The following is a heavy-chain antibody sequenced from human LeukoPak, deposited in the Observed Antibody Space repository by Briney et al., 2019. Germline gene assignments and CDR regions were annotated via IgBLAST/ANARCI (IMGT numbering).Heavy chain of an antibody. V-gene: IGHV1-69*05. CDR3: ARGDHYYGSGSYYYYYYMDV. D-gene: IGHD3-10*01. J-gene: IGHJ6*03. CDR1: GGTFISYA. CDR2: IIPTFGTA. Sequence: SVKVSCKASGGTFISYAISWVRQAPGQRLEWMGGIIPTFGTANYAQKFQGRVTITTDESTSTAYMELSSLRSEDTAVYYCARGDHYYGSGSYYYYYYMDVWGKGTTVTVSS.